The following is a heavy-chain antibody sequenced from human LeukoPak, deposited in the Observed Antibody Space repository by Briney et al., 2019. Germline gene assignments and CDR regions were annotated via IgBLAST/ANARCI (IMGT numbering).Heavy chain of an antibody. CDR2: IYHSGST. Sequence: SETLSLTCTVSGGSISSGGYYWSWIRQPPGKGLEWIGYIYHSGSTYYNPSLKSRVTISVDRSKNQFSLKLSSVTAADTAVYYCARGGSYMSFDIWGQGTMVTVSS. V-gene: IGHV4-30-2*01. J-gene: IGHJ3*02. CDR1: GGSISSGGYY. D-gene: IGHD1-26*01. CDR3: ARGGSYMSFDI.